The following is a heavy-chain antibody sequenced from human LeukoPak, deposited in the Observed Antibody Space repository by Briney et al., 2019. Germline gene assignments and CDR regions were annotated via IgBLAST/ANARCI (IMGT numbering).Heavy chain of an antibody. Sequence: PGRSLRLSCAASGFAFSSYAMHWVRQGPGKGLEWVALVSYDGGSKYYADSVKGRITISRDNTKNTLHLQMNSLRTEDTAVYYCARDMYSGSQDDYWGQGTLVTVSS. CDR3: ARDMYSGSQDDY. V-gene: IGHV3-30-3*01. J-gene: IGHJ4*02. CDR1: GFAFSSYA. CDR2: VSYDGGSK. D-gene: IGHD1-26*01.